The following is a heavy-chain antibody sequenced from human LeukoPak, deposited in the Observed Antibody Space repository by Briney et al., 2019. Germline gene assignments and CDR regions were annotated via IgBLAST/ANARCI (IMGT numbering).Heavy chain of an antibody. Sequence: ASVKVSCKASGYAFTNYYIHWVRQGPGQGLEWMGIITPSGSSTNSAQKFQGRVTMTRDTSTSTVYMEMSSLRSEDTAVYYCARLGVTTTIVYFDYWGQGTLVTVSS. J-gene: IGHJ4*02. D-gene: IGHD3-10*01. V-gene: IGHV1-46*01. CDR2: ITPSGSST. CDR3: ARLGVTTTIVYFDY. CDR1: GYAFTNYY.